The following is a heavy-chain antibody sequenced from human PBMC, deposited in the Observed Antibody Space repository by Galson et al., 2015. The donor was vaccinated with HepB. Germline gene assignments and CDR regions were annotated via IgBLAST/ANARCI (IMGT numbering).Heavy chain of an antibody. J-gene: IGHJ6*02. CDR3: ARNPASYDYYNMAV. V-gene: IGHV3-48*01. CDR2: ISAGSTTI. Sequence: SLRLSCAASGVTIPSYSMNWVRKAPGKGLEWLAYISAGSTTIYYAASVKGRFTISRDNAKNFLYLHMNSLRGEATAVYFCARNPASYDYYNMAVWGPGTTVPDSS. CDR1: GVTIPSYS.